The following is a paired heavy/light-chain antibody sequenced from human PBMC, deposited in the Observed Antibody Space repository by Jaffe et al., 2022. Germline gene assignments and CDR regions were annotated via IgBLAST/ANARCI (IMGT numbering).Light chain of an antibody. CDR1: QSISSW. Sequence: DIQMTQSPSTLSASVGDRVTITCRASQSISSWLAWYQQKPGKAPKLLIQKASSLESGVPSRFSGSGSGTEFTLTISSLQPDDFATYYCQQYKSYSITFGQGTRLDIK. V-gene: IGKV1-5*03. J-gene: IGKJ5*01. CDR2: KAS. CDR3: QQYKSYSIT.
Heavy chain of an antibody. D-gene: IGHD3-10*01. CDR1: GGSSSGYY. CDR3: ARGLGSGSYYVY. J-gene: IGHJ4*02. CDR2: VNQRGST. V-gene: IGHV4-34*01. Sequence: QVQLQQWGAGLLKPSETLSLTCAVYGGSSSGYYWTWIRQSPGKGLEWIGEVNQRGSTTYNPSLKSRVTISVDTSKNQFSLKLSSVTAADTAVYYCARGLGSGSYYVYWGQGTLVTVSS.